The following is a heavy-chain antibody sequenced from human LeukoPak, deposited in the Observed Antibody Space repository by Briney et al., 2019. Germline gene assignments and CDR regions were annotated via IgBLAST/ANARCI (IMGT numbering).Heavy chain of an antibody. CDR2: IYYSGST. J-gene: IGHJ6*03. CDR1: GGSISSSSYY. CDR3: ARIDADYGDYGYYYYYMDV. D-gene: IGHD4-17*01. Sequence: PSETLSLTCTVSGGSISSSSYYWGWIRQPPGKGLEWIGSIYYSGSTYYNPSLKSRVTISVDTSKNQFSLKLSSVTAADTAVYYCARIDADYGDYGYYYYYMDVWGKGTTVTVSS. V-gene: IGHV4-39*07.